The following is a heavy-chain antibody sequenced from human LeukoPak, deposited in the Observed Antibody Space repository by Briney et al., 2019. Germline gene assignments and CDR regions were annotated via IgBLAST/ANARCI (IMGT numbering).Heavy chain of an antibody. V-gene: IGHV3-30*04. D-gene: IGHD2-2*02. J-gene: IGHJ6*04. CDR2: ISYDGSNK. CDR1: GFTFSSYA. CDR3: ARDQEGIVVVPAAINYYYYGMDV. Sequence: PGGSLRLSCAASGFTFSSYAMHWVRQAPGKGLEWGAVISYDGSNKYYADSVKGRFTISRDNSKNTLYLQMNSLRAEDTAVYYCARDQEGIVVVPAAINYYYYGMDVWGKGTTVTVSS.